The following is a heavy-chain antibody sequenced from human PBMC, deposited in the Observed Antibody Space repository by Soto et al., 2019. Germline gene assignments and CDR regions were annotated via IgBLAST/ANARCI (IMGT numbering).Heavy chain of an antibody. CDR1: GYTFTSYG. V-gene: IGHV1-18*01. J-gene: IGHJ4*02. CDR3: ARVAAYRSVVPAATTFDH. D-gene: IGHD2-2*01. CDR2: ISAYNGNT. Sequence: GASVKVSCKASGYTFTSYGISWVRQAPGQGLEWMGWISAYNGNTNYAQKLQGRVTMTTDTSTSTTYMELRSLRSDDTAVYYCARVAAYRSVVPAATTFDHWGQGTLVTVSS.